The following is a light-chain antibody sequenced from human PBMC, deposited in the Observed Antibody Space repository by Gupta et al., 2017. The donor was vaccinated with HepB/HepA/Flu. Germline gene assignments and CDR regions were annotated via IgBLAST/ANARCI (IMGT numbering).Light chain of an antibody. CDR3: QQHSSYPCT. J-gene: IGKJ2*02. Sequence: DIQMTQSPSTLSASVGDRVTITCRASQSVSSWLAWFQQKPGKAPKVLISVASSLESGVPSRFSGSGSGTEFTLTISSLEPDDFATYYCQQHSSYPCTFGQGTKLEIK. V-gene: IGKV1-5*03. CDR2: VAS. CDR1: QSVSSW.